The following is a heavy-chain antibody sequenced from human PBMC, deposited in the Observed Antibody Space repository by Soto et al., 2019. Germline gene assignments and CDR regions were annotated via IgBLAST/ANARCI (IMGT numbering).Heavy chain of an antibody. D-gene: IGHD3-22*01. CDR2: IYYSGST. J-gene: IGHJ4*02. Sequence: TLSLTCTVSGGSISSGDYYWRWIRQPPGKGLEWIGYIYYSGSTYYNPSLKSRVTISVDTSKNQFSLKLSSVTAADTAVYYCARTLDSRGYYFDYWGQGTLVTVSS. CDR3: ARTLDSRGYYFDY. CDR1: GGSISSGDYY. V-gene: IGHV4-30-4*01.